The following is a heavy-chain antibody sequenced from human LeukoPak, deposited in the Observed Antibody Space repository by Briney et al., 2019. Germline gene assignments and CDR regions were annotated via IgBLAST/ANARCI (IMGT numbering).Heavy chain of an antibody. J-gene: IGHJ4*02. D-gene: IGHD3-22*01. CDR2: INPKRGDA. CDR1: GYTFTGYY. CDR3: VRDIAGSGDDNSGVF. V-gene: IGHV1-2*02. Sequence: GSLKDSCKASGYTFTGYYIHWVRQALGRGVEWMGWINPKRGDADYAQRLQGRITMARDTSMSTAFNELDSLTSDDTALYYCVRDIAGSGDDNSGVFWARGTRVSVS.